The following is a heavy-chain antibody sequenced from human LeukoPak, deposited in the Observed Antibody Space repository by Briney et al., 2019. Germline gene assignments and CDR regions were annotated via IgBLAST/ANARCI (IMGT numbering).Heavy chain of an antibody. V-gene: IGHV4-59*01. CDR3: ARSTYYYDRGGYQYYFDY. D-gene: IGHD3-22*01. J-gene: IGHJ4*02. Sequence: SETLSLTCTVSGDSISSYYWSWIRQPPGKGLEWIGYIYDSGSTNYNPSLKSRVTTLVDTSKNQFSLKLSSVTAADTAVYYCARSTYYYDRGGYQYYFDYWGQGTLVTVSS. CDR2: IYDSGST. CDR1: GDSISSYY.